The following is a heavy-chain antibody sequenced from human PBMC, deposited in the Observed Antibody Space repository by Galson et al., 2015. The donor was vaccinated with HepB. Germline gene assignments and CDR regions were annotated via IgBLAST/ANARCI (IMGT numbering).Heavy chain of an antibody. CDR3: ARDLSGIAVAGTPFDY. V-gene: IGHV3-33*01. CDR1: GFTFSSYG. D-gene: IGHD6-19*01. CDR2: IWYDGSNK. Sequence: SLRLSCAASGFTFSSYGMHWVRQAPGKGLEWVAVIWYDGSNKYYADSVKGRFTISRDNSKNTLYLQMNSLRAEDTAVYYCARDLSGIAVAGTPFDYWGQGTLVTVSS. J-gene: IGHJ4*02.